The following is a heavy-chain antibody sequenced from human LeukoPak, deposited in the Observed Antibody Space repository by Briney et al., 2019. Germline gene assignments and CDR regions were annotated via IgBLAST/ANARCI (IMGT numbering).Heavy chain of an antibody. J-gene: IGHJ4*02. CDR2: ITDDGYNT. CDR3: AKDGELLGFDY. Sequence: GGSLRLSCAASGFTVSSNYMSWVRQAPGKGLEWVSTITDDGYNTYSADSVKGRFTISRDNSKNTLYLQMNSLRAEDTAVYYCAKDGELLGFDYWGQGTLVTVSS. D-gene: IGHD1-26*01. V-gene: IGHV3-23*01. CDR1: GFTVSSNY.